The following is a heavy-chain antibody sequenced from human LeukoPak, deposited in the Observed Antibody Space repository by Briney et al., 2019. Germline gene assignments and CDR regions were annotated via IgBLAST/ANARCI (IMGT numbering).Heavy chain of an antibody. CDR2: IYMNGNT. CDR3: AQEGATISVDNYFDP. CDR1: GCSVNSGFYH. J-gene: IGHJ5*02. D-gene: IGHD5-24*01. Sequence: NPSQTLSLTCTVSGCSVNSGFYHWSWIRQPAGKGLEWIGRIYMNGNTNYNPSLKSRVTISIDTSKNQFSLKLTSVTAADTAVYYCAQEGATISVDNYFDPWGRGTLVTVSS. V-gene: IGHV4-61*02.